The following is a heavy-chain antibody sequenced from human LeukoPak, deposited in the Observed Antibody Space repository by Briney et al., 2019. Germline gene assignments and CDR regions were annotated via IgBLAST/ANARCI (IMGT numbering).Heavy chain of an antibody. CDR2: ISGNGGST. Sequence: GGSLRLSCAASGFTFSSYAMSWVRQAPGKGLEWVSSISGNGGSTYYADYEKGRFTISRGNSKNTLYLQMNSLRAEDTAVYYCAKGVGYYDSGGFDYWGQGTLVTVSS. D-gene: IGHD3-22*01. CDR1: GFTFSSYA. CDR3: AKGVGYYDSGGFDY. V-gene: IGHV3-23*01. J-gene: IGHJ4*02.